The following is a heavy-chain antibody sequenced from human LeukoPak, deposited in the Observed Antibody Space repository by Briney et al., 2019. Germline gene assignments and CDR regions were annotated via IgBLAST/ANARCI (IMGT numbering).Heavy chain of an antibody. V-gene: IGHV1-69*04. Sequence: GASVKVSCKASGGTFSSYAISWVRQAPGQGLEWMGRIIPILGIANYAQKFQGRVTITADKSTSTAYMELSSLRSEDTAVYYCARDAHEGFGEFSRGYFDYWGQGTLVTVSS. J-gene: IGHJ4*02. D-gene: IGHD3-10*01. CDR3: ARDAHEGFGEFSRGYFDY. CDR2: IIPILGIA. CDR1: GGTFSSYA.